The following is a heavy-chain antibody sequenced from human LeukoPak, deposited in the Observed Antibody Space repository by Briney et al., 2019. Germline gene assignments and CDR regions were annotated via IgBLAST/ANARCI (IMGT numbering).Heavy chain of an antibody. CDR3: AKGLTSDYGSGSYSNNGMDV. V-gene: IGHV3-9*01. CDR2: ISWHSGSI. Sequence: PGGSLRLSCAASGFTFDDYAMHWVRQAPGKGLEWVSGISWHSGSIGYADSVKGRFTISRDNAKNSLYLQMNSLRAEDTALYYCAKGLTSDYGSGSYSNNGMDVWGQGTTVTVSS. J-gene: IGHJ6*02. CDR1: GFTFDDYA. D-gene: IGHD3-10*01.